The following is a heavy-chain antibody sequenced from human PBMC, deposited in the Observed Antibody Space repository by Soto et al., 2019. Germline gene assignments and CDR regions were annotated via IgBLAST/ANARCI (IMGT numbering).Heavy chain of an antibody. Sequence: GGSVRLSCAASWFTLTRYIMNCVRQAPWEGLEWFSSISSTTNYIYYGDSMKGRFTISRDNAKNSLYLEMNSLRAEDTAVYYCARESADLTSNFDYWGKGTMVTVSS. V-gene: IGHV3-21*06. CDR3: ARESADLTSNFDY. J-gene: IGHJ4*02. CDR2: ISSTTNYI. CDR1: WFTLTRYI.